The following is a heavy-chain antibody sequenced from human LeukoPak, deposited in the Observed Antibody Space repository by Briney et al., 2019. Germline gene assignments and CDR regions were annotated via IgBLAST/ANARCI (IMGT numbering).Heavy chain of an antibody. CDR2: ITSSSSHI. CDR3: ARDPYSGSYVDYYYYYYMDV. J-gene: IGHJ6*03. CDR1: VFTFSSYN. D-gene: IGHD6-13*01. Sequence: PGGSLRLSCAASVFTFSSYNMNWVRQAPGKGLEWVSSITSSSSHIYYADSVKGRFTISRDNAKNSLYLQIDSLRAEDTAVYYCARDPYSGSYVDYYYYYYMDVWGKGTTVTISS. V-gene: IGHV3-21*01.